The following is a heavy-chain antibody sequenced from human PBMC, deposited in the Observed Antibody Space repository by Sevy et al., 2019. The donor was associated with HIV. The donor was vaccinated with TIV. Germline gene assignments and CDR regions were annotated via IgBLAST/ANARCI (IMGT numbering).Heavy chain of an antibody. V-gene: IGHV3-64D*06. J-gene: IGHJ5*02. CDR2: LSSHNAGST. CDR3: VKDRIETILWSKGDWFDP. D-gene: IGHD3-9*01. CDR1: GFIFSNYA. Sequence: GGSLRLSCSASGFIFSNYAMHWVRQAPGKGLEYVSVLSSHNAGSTYYADSVNGRFTISRDNSKNTLYLQMTSLRTEDTAVYYCVKDRIETILWSKGDWFDPWGQGTLVTVSS.